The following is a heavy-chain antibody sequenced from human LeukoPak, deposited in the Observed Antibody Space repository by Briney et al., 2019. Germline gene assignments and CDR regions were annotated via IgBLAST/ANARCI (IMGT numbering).Heavy chain of an antibody. D-gene: IGHD5-18*01. V-gene: IGHV1-69*05. Sequence: ASVKVSCKASGGTFSSYAISWVRQAPGQGLEWMGGIIPIFGTANYAQKFQGRVTITTDESTSTAYMELSSLRSEDTAVYYCARIGGYSYGYDYYYMDVWGKGTTVTVSS. CDR3: ARIGGYSYGYDYYYMDV. CDR1: GGTFSSYA. J-gene: IGHJ6*03. CDR2: IIPIFGTA.